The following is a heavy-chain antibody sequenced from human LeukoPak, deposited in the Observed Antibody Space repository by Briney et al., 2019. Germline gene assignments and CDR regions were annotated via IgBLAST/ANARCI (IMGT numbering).Heavy chain of an antibody. CDR3: ARGYYYDSRGYSTSDY. J-gene: IGHJ4*02. D-gene: IGHD3-22*01. CDR2: INHSGST. Sequence: SETLSLTCAVYGGSFSGYYWSWIRQPPGKGLEWIGEINHSGSTNYNPSLKSRVTISVDTYKNQFSLKLSSVTAADTAVYYCARGYYYDSRGYSTSDYWGQGTLVTVSS. V-gene: IGHV4-34*01. CDR1: GGSFSGYY.